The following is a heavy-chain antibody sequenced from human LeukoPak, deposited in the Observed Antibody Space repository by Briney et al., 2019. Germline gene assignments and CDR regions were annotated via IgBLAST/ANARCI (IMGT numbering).Heavy chain of an antibody. CDR3: ARPMITFGGVMGFDY. CDR1: GFTFSSYW. D-gene: IGHD3-16*01. J-gene: IGHJ4*02. CDR2: IKQDGSEK. Sequence: GGSLRLSCAASGFTFSSYWMSWVRQAPGKGLEWVANIKQDGSEKYYVDSVKGRFTISRDNAKNSLYLQMNSLRAEDTAVYYCARPMITFGGVMGFDYWGQGTLVTVSS. V-gene: IGHV3-7*01.